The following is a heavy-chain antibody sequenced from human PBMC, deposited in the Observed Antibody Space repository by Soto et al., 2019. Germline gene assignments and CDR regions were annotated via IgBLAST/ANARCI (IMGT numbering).Heavy chain of an antibody. D-gene: IGHD5-12*01. V-gene: IGHV5-51*01. J-gene: IGHJ4*02. Sequence: PGESLKISCKGSGHSFTNYWIGWVRQMPGKGLEWMGIIYPGDSDTRYSPSFQGQVTISADKSISTAYLQMNSLRAEDTAVYYCARDKDIVAMFDYWGQGTLVTVSS. CDR2: IYPGDSDT. CDR1: GHSFTNYW. CDR3: ARDKDIVAMFDY.